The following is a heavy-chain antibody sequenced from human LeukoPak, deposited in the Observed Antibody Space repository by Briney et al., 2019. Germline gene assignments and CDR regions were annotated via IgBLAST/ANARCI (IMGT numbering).Heavy chain of an antibody. CDR1: GFTFSSYG. CDR2: IWYDGSNK. D-gene: IGHD3-22*01. CDR3: ARDYYDSSGYYEYNWFDP. Sequence: GGSLRLSCAASGFTFSSYGMHWVRQAPGKGLEWVAVIWYDGSNKYYADSVKGRFTISRDNSKNTPYLQMNSLRAEDTAVYYCARDYYDSSGYYEYNWFDPWGQGTLVTVSS. V-gene: IGHV3-33*01. J-gene: IGHJ5*02.